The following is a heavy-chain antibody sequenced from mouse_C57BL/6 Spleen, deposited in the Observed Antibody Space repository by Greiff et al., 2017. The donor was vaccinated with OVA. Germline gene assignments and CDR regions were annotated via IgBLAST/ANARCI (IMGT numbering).Heavy chain of an antibody. CDR2: INPSNGGT. Sequence: QVQLQQPGTELVKPGASVKLSCKASGYTFTSYWMHWVKQRPGQGLEWIGNINPSNGGTNYNEKFKSKATLTVDKSSSTAYMQLSSLTSEDSAVYYCARSTMVTTGSYYAMDYWGQGASVTVSS. D-gene: IGHD2-2*01. CDR3: ARSTMVTTGSYYAMDY. J-gene: IGHJ4*01. V-gene: IGHV1-53*01. CDR1: GYTFTSYW.